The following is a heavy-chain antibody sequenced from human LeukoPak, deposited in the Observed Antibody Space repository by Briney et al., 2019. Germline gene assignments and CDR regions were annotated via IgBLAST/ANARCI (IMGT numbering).Heavy chain of an antibody. J-gene: IGHJ6*02. D-gene: IGHD6-25*01. CDR2: IWFDGSNK. Sequence: GGSLRLSCAASGFTFSSYGMHWVRQAPGKGLEWVAVIWFDGSNKYYADSVKGRFTIYRDNSKNMLYLQMNSLRVEDTAMYHCASLRSGPRYGMDVWGQGTTVTVSS. CDR3: ASLRSGPRYGMDV. V-gene: IGHV3-33*01. CDR1: GFTFSSYG.